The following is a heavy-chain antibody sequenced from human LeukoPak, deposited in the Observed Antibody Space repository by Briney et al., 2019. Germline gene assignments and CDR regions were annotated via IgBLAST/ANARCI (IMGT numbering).Heavy chain of an antibody. V-gene: IGHV4-59*01. CDR2: IYYSGST. D-gene: IGHD5-18*01. CDR3: AQRRGYTYNWFDP. Sequence: SETLSLTCTVPGGSISSYYWSWIRQPPGKGLEWIGYIYYSGSTNYNPSLKSRVTISVDTSKNQFSLKLSSVTAADTAVYYCAQRRGYTYNWFDPWGQGTLVTVSS. CDR1: GGSISSYY. J-gene: IGHJ5*02.